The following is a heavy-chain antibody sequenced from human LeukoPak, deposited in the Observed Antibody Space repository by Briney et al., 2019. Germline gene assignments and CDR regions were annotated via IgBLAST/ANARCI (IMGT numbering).Heavy chain of an antibody. CDR1: GFTVSSNY. D-gene: IGHD3-10*01. J-gene: IGHJ4*02. CDR3: ARDRTMLRGAFDY. Sequence: PGGSLRLSCAASGFTVSSNYMSWVRQAPGKGLEWVSVISGSGGTTDYADSVKGRFTISRDNSKNTLYVQMNSLRVEDTAVYYCARDRTMLRGAFDYWGQGTLVTVSS. V-gene: IGHV3-23*01. CDR2: ISGSGGTT.